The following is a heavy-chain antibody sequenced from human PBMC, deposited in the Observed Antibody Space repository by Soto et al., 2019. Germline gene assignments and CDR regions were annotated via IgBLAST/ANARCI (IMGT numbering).Heavy chain of an antibody. Sequence: SVKVSCKASGGTFSSYAISWVRQAPGQGLEWMGGIIPIFGTANYAQKFQGRVTITADESTSTAYMELSSLRSEDTAVYYCATDYDSSGYSSSYWGQGTLVTVSS. J-gene: IGHJ4*02. D-gene: IGHD3-22*01. CDR2: IIPIFGTA. V-gene: IGHV1-69*13. CDR3: ATDYDSSGYSSSY. CDR1: GGTFSSYA.